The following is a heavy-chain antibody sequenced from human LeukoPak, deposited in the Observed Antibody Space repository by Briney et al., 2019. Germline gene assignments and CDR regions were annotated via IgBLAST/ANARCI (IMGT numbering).Heavy chain of an antibody. D-gene: IGHD2-2*01. Sequence: GGSLRLSCAASGFTSSSYAMSWVRQAPGKGLEWVSAISGSGGSTYYADSVKGRFTISRDNSKNTLYLQMNSLRAEDTAVYYCAKPGNIVVVPAATYYFDYWGQGTLVTVSS. V-gene: IGHV3-23*01. CDR2: ISGSGGST. CDR3: AKPGNIVVVPAATYYFDY. J-gene: IGHJ4*02. CDR1: GFTSSSYA.